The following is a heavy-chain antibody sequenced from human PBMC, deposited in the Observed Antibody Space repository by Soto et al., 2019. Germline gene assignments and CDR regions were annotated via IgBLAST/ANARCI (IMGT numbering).Heavy chain of an antibody. V-gene: IGHV3-53*01. CDR3: ARDSYGSGYYRHDY. J-gene: IGHJ4*02. D-gene: IGHD6-19*01. CDR2: IYNTGST. Sequence: HPGGSLRLSCAASGFTVSSNYMSWVRQAPGKGLEWLSVIYNTGSTYYADSVEGRFTISRDNSKNTLYLQMNSLRAEDTAVYYCARDSYGSGYYRHDYWGQGTLVTVSS. CDR1: GFTVSSNY.